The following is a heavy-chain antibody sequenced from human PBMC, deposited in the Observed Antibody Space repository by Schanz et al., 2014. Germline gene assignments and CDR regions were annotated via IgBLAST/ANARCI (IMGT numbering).Heavy chain of an antibody. J-gene: IGHJ4*01. CDR3: ARDAADLYDIEAQEGY. Sequence: QVQLVQSGAEVKKPGASVKVSCQASGYTFTSYGISWVRQAPGQGLEWMGWINSYNGNTTYPQKLQGRVTMTTDTSTSTADMERRGLRALGTAVYDGARDAADLYDIEAQEGYWGQGTLVTVSS. CDR2: INSYNGNT. V-gene: IGHV1-18*01. CDR1: GYTFTSYG. D-gene: IGHD3-9*01.